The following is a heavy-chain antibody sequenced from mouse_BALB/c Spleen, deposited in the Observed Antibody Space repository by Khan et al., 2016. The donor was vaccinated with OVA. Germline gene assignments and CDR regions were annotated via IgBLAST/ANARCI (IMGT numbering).Heavy chain of an antibody. D-gene: IGHD2-3*01. Sequence: EVELVESGGGLVKPGGSLKLSCAASGFTFSRYAMSWVRQTPGKRLEWVATINSGGSFTYYPHSVKGRCTLATDKAKNTLFLQMSSLSSEATAKYYCARLAIDDDYYHCAMDYWGQGTSVTVSS. CDR1: GFTFSRYA. J-gene: IGHJ4*01. CDR3: ARLAIDDDYYHCAMDY. CDR2: INSGGSFT. V-gene: IGHV5-9-3*01.